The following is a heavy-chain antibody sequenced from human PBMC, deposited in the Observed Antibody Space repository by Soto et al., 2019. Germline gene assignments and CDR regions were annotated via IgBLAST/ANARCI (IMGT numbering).Heavy chain of an antibody. CDR1: GYTLIMYY. V-gene: IGHV1-46*01. J-gene: IGHJ5*02. D-gene: IGHD3-22*01. Sequence: ASVKVSCKASGYTLIMYYIHWMRQAPGQGLEWMGIINPSGGSTSYAQKFQGRVTMTRDTSTSTVYMELSSLRSEDTAVYYCAREYYSPYSYDSRRYYHESWFDPWGQGTLVTVSS. CDR2: INPSGGST. CDR3: AREYYSPYSYDSRRYYHESWFDP.